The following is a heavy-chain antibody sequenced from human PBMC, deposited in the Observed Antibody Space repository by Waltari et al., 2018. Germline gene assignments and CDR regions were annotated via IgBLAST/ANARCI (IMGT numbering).Heavy chain of an antibody. J-gene: IGHJ4*02. CDR2: MNPNSGNT. Sequence: QVQLVQSGAEVKNPGASVKVSCKTSGYTFTSYALNWVRQATGPGLEWMGWMNPNSGNTGYAQKFQGRVTMTRDTSISTTYMELSSLTYEDTAVYYCARGIDAGVDYWGQGTLVTVSS. V-gene: IGHV1-8*02. CDR3: ARGIDAGVDY. D-gene: IGHD3-10*01. CDR1: GYTFTSYA.